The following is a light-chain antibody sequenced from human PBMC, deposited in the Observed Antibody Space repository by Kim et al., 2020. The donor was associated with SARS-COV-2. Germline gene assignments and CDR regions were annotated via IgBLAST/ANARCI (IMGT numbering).Light chain of an antibody. CDR3: QQYGASPYT. Sequence: EIVLTQSPGTLSLSPGERATLSCRANESIRTTRSLSWSSIYLAWYQHKPGQAPRLLIYGASTRATGIPDRFSGSGSGTDFTLIINKLEPEDFAVYYCQQYGASPYTFGQGTKLEI. CDR2: GAS. CDR1: ESIRTTRSLSWSSIY. J-gene: IGKJ2*01. V-gene: IGKV3-20*01.